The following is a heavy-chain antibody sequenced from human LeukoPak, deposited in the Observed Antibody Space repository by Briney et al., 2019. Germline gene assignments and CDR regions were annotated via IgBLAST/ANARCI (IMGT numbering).Heavy chain of an antibody. CDR3: ARTYDFWRTAHHWFDP. V-gene: IGHV4-34*01. CDR1: GGSFSGYY. D-gene: IGHD3-3*01. J-gene: IGHJ5*02. CDR2: INHSGST. Sequence: SSETLSLTCAVYGGSFSGYYWSWSRQPPGKGLEWIGEINHSGSTNYNPSLKSRVTISVDTSKNQFSLKLSSVTAADTAVYYCARTYDFWRTAHHWFDPWGQGTLVTVSS.